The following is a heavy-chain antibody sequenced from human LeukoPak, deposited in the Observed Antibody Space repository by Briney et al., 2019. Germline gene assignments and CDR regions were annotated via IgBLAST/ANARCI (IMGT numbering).Heavy chain of an antibody. Sequence: SETLSLTCAVYGGSFSGYYWSWIRQPAGKGLEWIGRIYTSGSTNYNPSLKSRVTMSVDTSKNQFSLKLSSVTAADTAVYYCARDLMAGTTGWFDPWGQGTLVTVSS. J-gene: IGHJ5*02. CDR3: ARDLMAGTTGWFDP. D-gene: IGHD1-1*01. CDR2: IYTSGST. V-gene: IGHV4-4*07. CDR1: GGSFSGYY.